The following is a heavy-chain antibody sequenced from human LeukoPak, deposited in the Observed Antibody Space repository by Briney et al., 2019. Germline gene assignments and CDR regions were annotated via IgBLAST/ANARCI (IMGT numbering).Heavy chain of an antibody. Sequence: ASVKVSCKASGYTFTSYYMHWVRQAPGQGLEWMGIINPSGGSTSYAQKFQGRVTMTRDMSTSTVYMELSSLRSEDTAVYYCAAGSSSGQIPDAFDIWGQGTMVTVSS. V-gene: IGHV1-46*01. CDR1: GYTFTSYY. J-gene: IGHJ3*02. CDR3: AAGSSSGQIPDAFDI. D-gene: IGHD6-19*01. CDR2: INPSGGST.